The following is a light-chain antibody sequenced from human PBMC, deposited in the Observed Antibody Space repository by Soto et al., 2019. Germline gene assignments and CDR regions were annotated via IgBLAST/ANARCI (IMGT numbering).Light chain of an antibody. J-gene: IGLJ2*01. CDR3: QSYDSSLSAVV. V-gene: IGLV1-40*01. Sequence: QSVLTQPPSVSGAPGQRVTISCTGSSSNIGAGHGVYWYQHLPGTAPRLLIYPNSNRPSGVPDRFSGSKSATSASLAITGLQAEDEADYYCQSYDSSLSAVVFGGGTQLTVL. CDR2: PNS. CDR1: SSNIGAGHG.